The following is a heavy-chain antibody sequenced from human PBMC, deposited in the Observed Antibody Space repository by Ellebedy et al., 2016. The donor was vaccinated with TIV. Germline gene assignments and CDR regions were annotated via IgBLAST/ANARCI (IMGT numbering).Heavy chain of an antibody. CDR2: ISDSDTI. J-gene: IGHJ3*02. Sequence: GESLKISCAVSGSSVNTDYMSWVRQAPGKGLEWVSYISDSDTIYYADSVRGRFTISKDKAKKSVYLQMNSLRAEDTAVYYCAREDPISGSYDDAFDIWGQGTMVTVSS. D-gene: IGHD1-26*01. CDR1: GSSVNTDY. CDR3: AREDPISGSYDDAFDI. V-gene: IGHV3-69-1*01.